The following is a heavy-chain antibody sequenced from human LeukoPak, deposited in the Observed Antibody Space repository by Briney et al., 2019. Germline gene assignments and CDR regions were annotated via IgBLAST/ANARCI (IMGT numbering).Heavy chain of an antibody. V-gene: IGHV1-69*13. J-gene: IGHJ6*03. CDR2: IIPIFGTA. D-gene: IGHD3-10*01. CDR1: GGTFSSYA. CDR3: ARLVVRGGHRYYYMDV. Sequence: SVKVSCKASGGTFSSYAISWVRQAPGQGLEWMGGIIPIFGTANYAQKFQGRVTITADESTSTAYMELSSLRSEDTAVYYCARLVVRGGHRYYYMDVWGKGTTVTVSS.